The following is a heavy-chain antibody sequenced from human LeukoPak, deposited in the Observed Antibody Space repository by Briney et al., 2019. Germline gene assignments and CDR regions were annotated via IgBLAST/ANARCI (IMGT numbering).Heavy chain of an antibody. CDR1: GGSISSGGYS. CDR3: ARGAYCSGGSCYPEHFDY. D-gene: IGHD2-15*01. V-gene: IGHV4-30-2*01. CDR2: IYHSGST. J-gene: IGHJ4*02. Sequence: PSQTLSLTCAVSGGSISSGGYSWSWIRQPPGKGLEWIGYIYHSGSTYYNPSLKSRVTISVDRSKNQFSLKLSSVTAADTAVYYCARGAYCSGGSCYPEHFDYWGQGTLVTVSS.